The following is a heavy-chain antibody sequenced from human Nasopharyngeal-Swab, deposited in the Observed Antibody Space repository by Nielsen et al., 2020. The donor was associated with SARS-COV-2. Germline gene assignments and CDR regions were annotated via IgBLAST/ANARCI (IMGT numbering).Heavy chain of an antibody. D-gene: IGHD3/OR15-3a*01. Sequence: WSRPPPVTALEWLALLDWDDDKYSGTSLKTRLTLPKDTSKNQVLLTMTNMDPVVTPMYYYARILPLDYYFDYWGQGTLVTVSS. V-gene: IGHV2-70*01. J-gene: IGHJ4*02. CDR3: ARILPLDYYFDY. CDR2: LDWDDDK.